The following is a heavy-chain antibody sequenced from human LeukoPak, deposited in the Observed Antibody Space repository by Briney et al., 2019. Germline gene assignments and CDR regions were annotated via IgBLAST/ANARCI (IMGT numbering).Heavy chain of an antibody. D-gene: IGHD6-25*01. CDR2: INHSGST. CDR3: ARDIEGEYSSGRNWFDP. Sequence: SETLSLTCAVYGGSFSGYYWSWIRQPPVKGLEWIGEINHSGSTNYNPSLKSRVTISVDTSKNQFSLKLSSVTAADTAVYYCARDIEGEYSSGRNWFDPWGQGTLVTVSS. J-gene: IGHJ5*02. CDR1: GGSFSGYY. V-gene: IGHV4-34*01.